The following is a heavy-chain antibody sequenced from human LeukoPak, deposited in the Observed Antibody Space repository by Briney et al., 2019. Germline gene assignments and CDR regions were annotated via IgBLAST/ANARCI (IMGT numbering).Heavy chain of an antibody. J-gene: IGHJ4*02. D-gene: IGHD3-9*01. Sequence: GRSLRLSCAASGFTFSSYGMHWVRQAPGKGLEWVAVISYDGSNKYYADSVKGRFTISRDNSKNTLYLQMNSLRAEDTAVYYCAKDWGWEDDILANWGQGTLVTVSS. V-gene: IGHV3-30*18. CDR2: ISYDGSNK. CDR1: GFTFSSYG. CDR3: AKDWGWEDDILAN.